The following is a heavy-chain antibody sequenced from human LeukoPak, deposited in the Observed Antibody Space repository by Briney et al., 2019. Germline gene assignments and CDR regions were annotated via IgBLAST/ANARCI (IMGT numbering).Heavy chain of an antibody. J-gene: IGHJ4*02. Sequence: RGSLRLSCAASGFTFSSYAMSWVRQAPGKGLEWVSAISGSGGSTYYADSVKGRFTISRDNSKNTLYLQMNSLRAEDTAVYYCAKDGAAAGIRGIGYFDYWGQGTLVTVSS. D-gene: IGHD6-13*01. V-gene: IGHV3-23*01. CDR3: AKDGAAAGIRGIGYFDY. CDR2: ISGSGGST. CDR1: GFTFSSYA.